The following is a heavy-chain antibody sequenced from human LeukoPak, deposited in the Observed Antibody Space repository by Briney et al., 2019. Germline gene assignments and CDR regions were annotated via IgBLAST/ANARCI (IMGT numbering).Heavy chain of an antibody. CDR3: AKVGMSTSPGGIDY. Sequence: QAGGSLRLSCAASGFTFSNFGMHWVRQAPGKGLEWVTFIRFDGTNKYYADSVKGRFTISRDNSKNTLYLQMNSLRVEDTAMYYCAKVGMSTSPGGIDYWGQGTLVTVSS. J-gene: IGHJ4*02. CDR2: IRFDGTNK. D-gene: IGHD5-24*01. CDR1: GFTFSNFG. V-gene: IGHV3-30*02.